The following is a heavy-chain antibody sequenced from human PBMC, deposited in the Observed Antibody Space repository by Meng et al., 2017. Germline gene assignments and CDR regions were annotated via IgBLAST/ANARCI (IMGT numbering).Heavy chain of an antibody. CDR2: ISGSGGST. D-gene: IGHD3-16*01. CDR3: AKGYYDYVWGSYVDY. V-gene: IGHV3-23*01. Sequence: GESLKISCAASGFTFSSYAMSWVRQAPGKGLEWVSAISGSGGSTYYADSVKGRFTISRDNSKNTLYLQMNSLRAEDTAVYYCAKGYYDYVWGSYVDYWGQGTLVTVSS. CDR1: GFTFSSYA. J-gene: IGHJ4*02.